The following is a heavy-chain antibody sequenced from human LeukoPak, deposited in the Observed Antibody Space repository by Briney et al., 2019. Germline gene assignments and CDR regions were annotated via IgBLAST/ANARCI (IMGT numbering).Heavy chain of an antibody. D-gene: IGHD1-26*01. V-gene: IGHV3-7*01. CDR1: GFTFSTYW. J-gene: IGHJ3*02. Sequence: GGSLRLSCAASGFTFSTYWMNWVRQAPGKGLEWVANIKQDGSEKYYVDSVKGRFTISRDNAKNSLYLQMNSLRAEDTAMYYCASPMGATLWDAFDIWGQGTRVTVSP. CDR2: IKQDGSEK. CDR3: ASPMGATLWDAFDI.